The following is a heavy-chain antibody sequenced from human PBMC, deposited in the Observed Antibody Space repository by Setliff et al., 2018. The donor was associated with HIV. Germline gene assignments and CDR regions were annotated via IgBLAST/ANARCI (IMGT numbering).Heavy chain of an antibody. J-gene: IGHJ3*02. D-gene: IGHD5-12*01. V-gene: IGHV1-69*05. CDR1: GGTFTSFA. CDR3: ARVNLATLKPDAFDI. CDR2: IHPLFGAP. Sequence: GASVKVSCKASGGTFTSFAVSWVRQAPGQGLEWMGGIHPLFGAPNYAQKFQGRVTITTDASRTTAHLDLSSLRSEDTGIYYCARVNLATLKPDAFDIWGQGTMVTVSS.